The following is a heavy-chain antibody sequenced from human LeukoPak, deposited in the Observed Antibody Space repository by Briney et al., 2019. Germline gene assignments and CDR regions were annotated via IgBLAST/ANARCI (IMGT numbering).Heavy chain of an antibody. J-gene: IGHJ4*02. CDR3: ARAPWPYYDSSSDY. V-gene: IGHV3-21*01. CDR2: ISSSSSYI. Sequence: PGGSLRLSCAASGFTFSSYSMNWVRQAPGKGLEWVSSISSSSSYIYYADPVKGRFTISRDNAKNSLYLQMNSLRAEDTAVYYCARAPWPYYDSSSDYWGQGTLVTVSS. CDR1: GFTFSSYS. D-gene: IGHD3-22*01.